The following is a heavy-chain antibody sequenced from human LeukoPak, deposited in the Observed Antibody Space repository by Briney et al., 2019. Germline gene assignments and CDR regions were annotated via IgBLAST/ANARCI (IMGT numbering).Heavy chain of an antibody. CDR1: GGPLSSNTYY. Sequence: SETLSLTCTVSGGPLSSNTYYWGWIRQPPGKGLEWIGSISHSGSAYYNPSLKSRVSISVDTSMTQMSLKLSSVTASDTAVYYCASPPSYYYETSGYSHDAFDLWGQRTMITVSS. D-gene: IGHD3-22*01. J-gene: IGHJ3*01. CDR3: ASPPSYYYETSGYSHDAFDL. V-gene: IGHV4-39*01. CDR2: ISHSGSA.